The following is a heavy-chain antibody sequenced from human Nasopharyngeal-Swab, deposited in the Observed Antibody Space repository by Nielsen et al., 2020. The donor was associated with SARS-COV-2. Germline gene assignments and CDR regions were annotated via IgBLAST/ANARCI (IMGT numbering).Heavy chain of an antibody. CDR3: ANHRDYGETYYYMDV. V-gene: IGHV3-23*01. Sequence: GGSLRLSRAASGFTFSSYAMSWVRQAPGKGLEWVSAISGSGGSTYYADSVKGRFTISRDNSKNTLYLQMNSLRAEDTAVYYCANHRDYGETYYYMDVWGKGTTVTVSS. CDR2: ISGSGGST. CDR1: GFTFSSYA. J-gene: IGHJ6*03. D-gene: IGHD4-17*01.